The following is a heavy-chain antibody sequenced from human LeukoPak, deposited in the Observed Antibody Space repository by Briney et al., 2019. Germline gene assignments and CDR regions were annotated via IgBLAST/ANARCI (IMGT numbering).Heavy chain of an antibody. CDR1: GFIFSTYA. D-gene: IGHD6-13*01. V-gene: IGHV3-23*01. CDR3: ARVIRAAPGKGYFDY. Sequence: GGALRLSCATSGFIFSTYALSWVRQAPGKGLEWASSISGSGGSTYHADSVNGRGTISRDSSNNTLYLQMNRLRAEDTAIYYCARVIRAAPGKGYFDYWGQGTLVTVSS. CDR2: ISGSGGST. J-gene: IGHJ4*02.